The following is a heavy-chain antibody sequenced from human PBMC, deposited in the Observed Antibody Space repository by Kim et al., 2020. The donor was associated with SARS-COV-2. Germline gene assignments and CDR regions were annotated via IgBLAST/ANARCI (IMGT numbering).Heavy chain of an antibody. J-gene: IGHJ4*02. CDR3: ARGEASAGYNLRY. D-gene: IGHD5-12*01. Sequence: SVKVSCKSSGGTFNSYGISWVRQAPGQGLEWMGRIIPIFNMTNNAQKFQDRVTITADRSTATVYMELTSLRSEDTAMYYCARGEASAGYNLRYWGQGTLVTVSA. V-gene: IGHV1-69*04. CDR1: GGTFNSYG. CDR2: IIPIFNMT.